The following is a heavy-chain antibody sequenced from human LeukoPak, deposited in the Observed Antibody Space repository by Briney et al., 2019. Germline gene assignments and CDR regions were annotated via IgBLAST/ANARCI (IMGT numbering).Heavy chain of an antibody. Sequence: ASVKVSCKASGYTFTSYGISWVRQAPGQGLEWMGWINPINGETKYAQKFQGRVAKTSDTSISTAYMEVTRLTSDDTAVYYCARREWSGYYADYWGQGALITVSS. CDR3: ARREWSGYYADY. D-gene: IGHD3-3*01. CDR1: GYTFTSYG. CDR2: INPINGET. J-gene: IGHJ4*02. V-gene: IGHV1-2*02.